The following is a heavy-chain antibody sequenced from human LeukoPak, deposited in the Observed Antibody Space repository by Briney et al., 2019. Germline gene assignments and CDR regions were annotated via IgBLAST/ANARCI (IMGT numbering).Heavy chain of an antibody. Sequence: GGSLRLSCAASGFTFSSYAMSWVRQAPGKGLEWVAVIWYDGSNKYYADSVKGRFTISRDNSKNTLYLQMNSLRDEDTAVYSCSKWLQPRAHRLDYY. D-gene: IGHD5-24*01. CDR1: GFTFSSYA. J-gene: IGHJ6*03. CDR2: IWYDGSNK. CDR3: SKWLQPRAHRLDYY. V-gene: IGHV3-33*06.